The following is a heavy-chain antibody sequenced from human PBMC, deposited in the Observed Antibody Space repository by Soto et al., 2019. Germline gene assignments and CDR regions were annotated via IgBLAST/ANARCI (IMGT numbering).Heavy chain of an antibody. CDR3: ARDVTMIVVVTNDAFDI. CDR1: GFTFSSYS. V-gene: IGHV3-48*02. CDR2: ISSSSSTI. Sequence: GGSLRLSCAASGFTFSSYSMNWVRQAPGKGLEWVSYISSSSSTIYYADSVKGRFTISRDNAKNSLYLQMNSLRDEDTAVYYCARDVTMIVVVTNDAFDIWGQGTMFTVSS. D-gene: IGHD3-22*01. J-gene: IGHJ3*02.